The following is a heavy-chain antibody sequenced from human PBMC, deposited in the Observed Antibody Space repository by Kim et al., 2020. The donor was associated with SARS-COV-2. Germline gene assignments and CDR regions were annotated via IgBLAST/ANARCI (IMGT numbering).Heavy chain of an antibody. J-gene: IGHJ3*02. CDR2: ISGSGGST. CDR3: AKDLLGRLRYFDWLPYAFDI. D-gene: IGHD3-9*01. V-gene: IGHV3-23*01. CDR1: GFTFSSYA. Sequence: GGSLRLSCAASGFTFSSYAMSWVRQAPGKGLEWVSAISGSGGSTYYADSVKGRFTISRDNSKNTLYLQMNSLRAEDTAVYYCAKDLLGRLRYFDWLPYAFDIWGQGTMVTVSS.